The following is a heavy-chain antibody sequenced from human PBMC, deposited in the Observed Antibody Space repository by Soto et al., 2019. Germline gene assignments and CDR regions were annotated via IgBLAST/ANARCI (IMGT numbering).Heavy chain of an antibody. CDR2: IKNKADGGTT. CDR1: GFTFNNAW. D-gene: IGHD3-10*01. CDR3: ITGMTRGVHY. V-gene: IGHV3-15*01. J-gene: IGHJ4*02. Sequence: NPGGSLRLSCAASGFTFNNAWMTWVRQTPGKGLEWVGRIKNKADGGTTDYAAPVKGRFTISRDDSKNTVYLQMNSLKTEDIAVYYCITGMTRGVHYWGQGTLVTVSS.